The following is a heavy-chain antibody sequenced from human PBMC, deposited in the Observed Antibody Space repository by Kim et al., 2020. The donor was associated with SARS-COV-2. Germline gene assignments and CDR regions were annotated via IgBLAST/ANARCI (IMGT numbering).Heavy chain of an antibody. CDR2: TYYRSKWYN. CDR1: GDSVSSNSAA. V-gene: IGHV6-1*01. D-gene: IGHD1-1*01. CDR3: ARDLEGRYNWNDPLNYFDY. Sequence: SQTLSLTCAISGDSVSSNSAAWNWIRQSPSRGLEWLGRTYYRSKWYNDYAVSVKSRITINPDTSKNQFSLQLNSVTPEDTAVYYCARDLEGRYNWNDPLNYFDYWGQGTLVTVSS. J-gene: IGHJ4*02.